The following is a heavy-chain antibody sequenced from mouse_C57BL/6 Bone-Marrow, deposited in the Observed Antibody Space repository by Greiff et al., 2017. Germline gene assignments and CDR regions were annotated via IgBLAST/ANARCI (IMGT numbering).Heavy chain of an antibody. J-gene: IGHJ2*01. Sequence: QVQLQQPGAELVKPGASVKLSCKASGYTFTSYWMQWVKQRPGQGLEWIGEIDPSDSYTNYNQKFKGKATLTVDTSSSTAYMQLSSLTSEDSAVYYFAREDYWGQGTTLTVSS. CDR3: AREDY. V-gene: IGHV1-50*01. CDR2: IDPSDSYT. CDR1: GYTFTSYW.